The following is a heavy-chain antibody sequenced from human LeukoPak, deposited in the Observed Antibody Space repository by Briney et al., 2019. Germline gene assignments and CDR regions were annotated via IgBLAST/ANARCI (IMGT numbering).Heavy chain of an antibody. CDR1: GGSISSYY. V-gene: IGHV4-34*01. CDR2: INHSGST. J-gene: IGHJ4*02. D-gene: IGHD2-2*03. CDR3: ARGPGYCSSTSCYPPHLPFDY. Sequence: SETLSLTCTVSGGSISSYYWSWIRQPPGKGLEWIGEINHSGSTNYNPSLKSRVTISVDTSKNQFSLKLSSVTAADTAVYYCARGPGYCSSTSCYPPHLPFDYWGQGTLVTVSS.